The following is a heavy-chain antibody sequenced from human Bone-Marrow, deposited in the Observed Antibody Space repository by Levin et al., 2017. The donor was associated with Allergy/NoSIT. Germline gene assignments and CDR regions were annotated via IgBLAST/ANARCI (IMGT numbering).Heavy chain of an antibody. CDR1: GYTLTELS. CDR2: FDPEDGET. CDR3: ATGLVPVVVPAANYYYGMDV. D-gene: IGHD2-2*01. J-gene: IGHJ6*02. Sequence: ASVKVSCKVSGYTLTELSMHWVRQAPGKGLEWMGGFDPEDGETIYAQKFQGRVTMTEDTSTDTAYMELSSLRSEDTAVYYCATGLVPVVVPAANYYYGMDVWGQGTTVTVSS. V-gene: IGHV1-24*01.